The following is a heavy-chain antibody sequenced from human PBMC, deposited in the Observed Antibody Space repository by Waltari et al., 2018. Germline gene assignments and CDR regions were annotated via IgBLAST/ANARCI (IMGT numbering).Heavy chain of an antibody. Sequence: QVQLQESGPGLVKPSETLSLTCTVSGGSISSYYWSWIRQPPGKGLEWIWYIYTSGSTNNNPSLKSRVTRAGDTSKNRFSLKLSSVTAADTAGYYCARGGSSSWRDYYYYYMDVWGKGTTVTVSS. J-gene: IGHJ6*03. CDR2: IYTSGST. D-gene: IGHD6-6*01. V-gene: IGHV4-4*09. CDR3: ARGGSSSWRDYYYYYMDV. CDR1: GGSISSYY.